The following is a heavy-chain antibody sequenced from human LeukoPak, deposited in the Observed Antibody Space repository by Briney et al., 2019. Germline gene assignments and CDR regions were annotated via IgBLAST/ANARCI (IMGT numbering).Heavy chain of an antibody. V-gene: IGHV3-53*01. CDR3: ARHLSGDDI. Sequence: TGGSLGLSCAASGFTLSSNYMSWVRQAPGKGLEWVSIIYSSGSTYYADSVKGRFTISRDNSKNTLYLQMNSLRDEDTAVYYCARHLSGDDIWGQGTMVTVSS. CDR1: GFTLSSNY. J-gene: IGHJ3*02. CDR2: IYSSGST. D-gene: IGHD4-17*01.